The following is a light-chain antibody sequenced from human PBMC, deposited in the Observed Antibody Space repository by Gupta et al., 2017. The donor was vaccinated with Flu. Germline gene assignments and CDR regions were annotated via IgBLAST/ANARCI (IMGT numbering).Light chain of an antibody. CDR1: QSVRTK. Sequence: EIVMTQSPATLSVSPGERVTLSCRASQSVRTKLAWYQHKPGQAPRLLIHGASTRATGIPARFSGSGSGTEFTLTISSLQSEDFTFYYCQQYNDWPLTFGGGTKVEIK. CDR3: QQYNDWPLT. J-gene: IGKJ4*01. CDR2: GAS. V-gene: IGKV3-15*01.